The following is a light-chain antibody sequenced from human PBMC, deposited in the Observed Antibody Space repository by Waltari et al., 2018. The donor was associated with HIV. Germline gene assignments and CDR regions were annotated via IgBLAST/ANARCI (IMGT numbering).Light chain of an antibody. V-gene: IGLV1-44*01. Sequence: QSVLTQPPSASGTPGQRVAISCSGSSSNIGSNTVNWYQQLPETAPKLLICSNNQRPSGVPDRFSGSKAGTSASLAISGLQSEDEADYYCAAWDDSLNGYLFGTGTKVTVL. CDR3: AAWDDSLNGYL. J-gene: IGLJ1*01. CDR1: SSNIGSNT. CDR2: SNN.